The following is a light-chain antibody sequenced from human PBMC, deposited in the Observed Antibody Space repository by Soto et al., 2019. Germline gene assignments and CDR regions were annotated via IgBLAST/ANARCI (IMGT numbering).Light chain of an antibody. Sequence: EIVMTQSPATLSVSPGERATLSCRASQNVNSNVAWYQQKPAQAPMLIIHGASNRATAIQDRFTGSRSGTDFTLTISSLQSEDVAIYYCQQYNDWPLTFGRGTKVEIK. CDR1: QNVNSN. J-gene: IGKJ4*01. CDR2: GAS. CDR3: QQYNDWPLT. V-gene: IGKV3-15*01.